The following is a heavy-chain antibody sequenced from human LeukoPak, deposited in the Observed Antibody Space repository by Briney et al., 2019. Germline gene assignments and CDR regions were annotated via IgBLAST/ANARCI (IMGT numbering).Heavy chain of an antibody. V-gene: IGHV3-74*01. CDR2: ITNDGSST. CDR1: GLTFSSHW. J-gene: IGHJ6*02. CDR3: VRGGFGHAMDV. D-gene: IGHD3-10*01. Sequence: GGSLRLSCAASGLTFSSHWMHWVRQAPGKGLVWVSRITNDGSSTTYADSVKGRFTISRDNAKNMLYLQVNSLRAEDTAVYYCVRGGFGHAMDVWGQGTTVTVSS.